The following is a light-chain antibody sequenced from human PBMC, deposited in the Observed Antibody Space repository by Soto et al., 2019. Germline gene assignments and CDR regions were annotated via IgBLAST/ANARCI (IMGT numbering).Light chain of an antibody. CDR2: KAS. J-gene: IGKJ5*01. CDR1: HSINSW. CDR3: QQYNSYPAT. Sequence: DIQMTQSPSTLSASVGDRVSITCRASHSINSWLAWYQQIPGRAPKLLIYKASIFEGGVTSSFSGSGYGTEFNLTISSLQPDDFATDYCQQYNSYPATFGQGKRLEIK. V-gene: IGKV1-5*03.